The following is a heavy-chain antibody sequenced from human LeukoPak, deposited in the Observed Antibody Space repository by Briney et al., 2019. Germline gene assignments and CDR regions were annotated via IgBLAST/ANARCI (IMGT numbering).Heavy chain of an antibody. Sequence: SETLSLTCAVSGYSINSFYYWGWIRQPPGKGLEWIASISHRGSTYYNPSLKSRVTISVDTSKNQFSLKLSSVTAADTAVYHCARHVVGVLGAAADFDYWGQGTLVTVAS. J-gene: IGHJ4*02. CDR3: ARHVVGVLGAAADFDY. V-gene: IGHV4-38-2*01. D-gene: IGHD6-13*01. CDR2: ISHRGST. CDR1: GYSINSFYY.